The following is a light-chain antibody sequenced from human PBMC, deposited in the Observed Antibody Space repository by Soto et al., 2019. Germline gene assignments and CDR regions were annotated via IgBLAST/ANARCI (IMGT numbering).Light chain of an antibody. Sequence: EIVLTQSPGTLSLSPGERATLSCRASQSVSSSYLAWHQQKPGQAPRLLIYGASSRATGIPDRFSGSGSGTDFTLTISRLEPEDFAVYYCQQYGSSPLFGQGTKVDIK. CDR3: QQYGSSPL. V-gene: IGKV3-20*01. CDR1: QSVSSSY. CDR2: GAS. J-gene: IGKJ1*01.